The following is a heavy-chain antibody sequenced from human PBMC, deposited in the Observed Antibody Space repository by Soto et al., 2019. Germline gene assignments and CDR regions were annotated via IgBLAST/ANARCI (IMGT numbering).Heavy chain of an antibody. Sequence: EVQLVESGGGLVQPGGSLRLSCAASGFTFSDHSMDWVRQAPGKGLEWVGRTRNKANSYTTEYAASVKGRFTISRDDSKNSLYLQMNSLKTEDTAVYYCARPSIAAAGTSWYFDLWGRGTLVTVSS. CDR1: GFTFSDHS. V-gene: IGHV3-72*01. CDR2: TRNKANSYTT. D-gene: IGHD6-13*01. J-gene: IGHJ2*01. CDR3: ARPSIAAAGTSWYFDL.